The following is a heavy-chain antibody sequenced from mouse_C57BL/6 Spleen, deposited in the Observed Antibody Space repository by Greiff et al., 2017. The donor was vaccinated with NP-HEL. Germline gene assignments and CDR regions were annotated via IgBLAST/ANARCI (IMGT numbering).Heavy chain of an antibody. V-gene: IGHV1-64*01. J-gene: IGHJ2*01. CDR1: GYTFTSYW. CDR3: ATLDGFITTVVEGY. CDR2: IHPNSGST. D-gene: IGHD1-1*01. Sequence: VQLQQPGAELVKPGASVKLSCKASGYTFTSYWMHWVKQRPGQGLEWIGMIHPNSGSTNYNEKFKSKATLTVDKSSSTAYMQLSSLTSEDSAVYYCATLDGFITTVVEGYWGQGTTLTVSS.